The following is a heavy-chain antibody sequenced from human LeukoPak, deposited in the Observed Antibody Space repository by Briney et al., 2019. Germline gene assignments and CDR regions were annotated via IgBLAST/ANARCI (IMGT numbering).Heavy chain of an antibody. CDR3: ARDLMVRGARGH. D-gene: IGHD3-10*01. CDR2: IVPIFGTS. J-gene: IGHJ4*02. CDR1: GGTFSSYA. V-gene: IGHV1-69*05. Sequence: SVKVSCKASGGTFSSYAVNWVRQAPGQGLEWMGGIVPIFGTSNYAQKFQGRVSITTDEVTTTVYMELSRLRLEDTAVYYCARDLMVRGARGHWGQGTLVTVSS.